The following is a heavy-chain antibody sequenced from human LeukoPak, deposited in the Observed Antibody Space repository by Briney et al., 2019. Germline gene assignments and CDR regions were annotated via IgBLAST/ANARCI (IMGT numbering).Heavy chain of an antibody. Sequence: ASVKVSCKASGYTFTSYGISWVRQAPGQGLEWMGWISAYNGNTNYAQKLQGRVTMTTDTSTSTAYMELRSLRSDDTAVYYCARTFACSGGSCSHFDYWGQGTLVTVSS. CDR2: ISAYNGNT. D-gene: IGHD2-15*01. CDR3: ARTFACSGGSCSHFDY. V-gene: IGHV1-18*01. J-gene: IGHJ4*02. CDR1: GYTFTSYG.